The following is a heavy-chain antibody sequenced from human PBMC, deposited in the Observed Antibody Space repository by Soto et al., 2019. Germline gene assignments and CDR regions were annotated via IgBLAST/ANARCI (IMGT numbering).Heavy chain of an antibody. CDR1: GFTFSSYG. D-gene: IGHD3-22*01. CDR3: AREMGYYDSSGYYYPGFDY. V-gene: IGHV3-33*01. Sequence: PGGSLRLSCAASGFTFSSYGMHWVRQAPGKGLEWVAVIWYDGSNKYYADSVKGRFTISRDNSKNTLYLQMNSLRAEDTAVYYCAREMGYYDSSGYYYPGFDYWGQGTLVTVSS. J-gene: IGHJ4*02. CDR2: IWYDGSNK.